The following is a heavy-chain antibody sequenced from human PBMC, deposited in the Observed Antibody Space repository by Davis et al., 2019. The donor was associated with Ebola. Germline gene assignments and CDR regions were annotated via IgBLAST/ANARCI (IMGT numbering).Heavy chain of an antibody. V-gene: IGHV3-33*01. CDR1: GFNFRSYG. CDR3: ARDIAPYSSSWYLDY. D-gene: IGHD6-13*01. J-gene: IGHJ4*02. CDR2: IWYDGSNK. Sequence: GESLKISCAASGFNFRSYGMHWVRQAPDKGLEWVAVIWYDGSNKYYADSVKGRFTISRDNSKNTLYLQMNSLRAEDTAVYYCARDIAPYSSSWYLDYWGQGTLVTVSS.